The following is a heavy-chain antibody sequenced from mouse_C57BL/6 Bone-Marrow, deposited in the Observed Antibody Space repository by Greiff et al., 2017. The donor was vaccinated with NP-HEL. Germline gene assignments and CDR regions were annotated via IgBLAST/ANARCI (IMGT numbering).Heavy chain of an antibody. V-gene: IGHV5-12*01. Sequence: EVMLVESGGGLVQPGGSLKLSCAASGFTFSDYYMYWVRQTPEKRLEWVAYISNGGGSTYYPDTVQGRFTISRDNAQNTLYLQMSRLKSEDTAMYYCARRMDNWGQGTSVTVSS. CDR1: GFTFSDYY. J-gene: IGHJ4*01. CDR3: ARRMDN. CDR2: ISNGGGST.